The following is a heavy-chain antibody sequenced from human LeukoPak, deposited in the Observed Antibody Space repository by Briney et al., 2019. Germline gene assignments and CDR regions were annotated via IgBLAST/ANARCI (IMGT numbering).Heavy chain of an antibody. CDR1: GGSISSYY. CDR3: ARSSDYYGGYFDY. J-gene: IGHJ4*02. D-gene: IGHD3-22*01. Sequence: SETLSLTCTVSGGSISSYYWNWIRQPPGKGLEWIGYIYYSGSTNYNPSPKSRVTVSVDTSKNQFSLKLSSVTAADTAVYYCARSSDYYGGYFDYWGQGTLVTVSS. V-gene: IGHV4-59*01. CDR2: IYYSGST.